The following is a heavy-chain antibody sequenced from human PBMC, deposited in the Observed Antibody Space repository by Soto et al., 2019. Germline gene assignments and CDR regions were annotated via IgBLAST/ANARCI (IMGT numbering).Heavy chain of an antibody. J-gene: IGHJ4*02. CDR1: GYTFTSYA. D-gene: IGHD3-9*01. CDR3: ARDYDILTGSINWPQDD. Sequence: GASVKVSCKASGYTFTSYAMHWVRQAPGQRLEWMGWINAGNGNTKYSQKFQGRVTITRDTSASTAYMELSSLRSEDTAVYYCARDYDILTGSINWPQDDWGQGTLVTVSS. V-gene: IGHV1-3*01. CDR2: INAGNGNT.